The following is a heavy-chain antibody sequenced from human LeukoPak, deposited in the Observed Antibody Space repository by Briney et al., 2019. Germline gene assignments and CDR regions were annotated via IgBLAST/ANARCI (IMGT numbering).Heavy chain of an antibody. V-gene: IGHV1-8*01. J-gene: IGHJ4*02. CDR3: ARYDWGSPIDY. D-gene: IGHD7-27*01. CDR1: GYTFTSYD. CDR2: MNPNSGAT. Sequence: ASVKVSCKASGYTFTSYDFNWLRQATGQGPEWMGWMNPNSGATGYAQKFQGRVTMTRSASINTAYMELTNLRSEDTAVYYCARYDWGSPIDYWGQGTLVTVSS.